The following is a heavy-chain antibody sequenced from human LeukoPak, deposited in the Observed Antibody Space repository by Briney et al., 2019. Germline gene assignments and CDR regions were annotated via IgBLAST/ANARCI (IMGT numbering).Heavy chain of an antibody. CDR1: GGSVSSGGYY. CDR2: IYYSGST. CDR3: ARSPEYYFDY. V-gene: IGHV4-31*03. Sequence: SQTLSLTCTVSGGSVSSGGYYWSWIRQHPGKGLEWIGYIYYSGSTYYNPSLKSRVTISVDTSENQFSLKLTSVTAADTAVYYCARSPEYYFDYWGQGTLVTVSS. D-gene: IGHD1-14*01. J-gene: IGHJ4*02.